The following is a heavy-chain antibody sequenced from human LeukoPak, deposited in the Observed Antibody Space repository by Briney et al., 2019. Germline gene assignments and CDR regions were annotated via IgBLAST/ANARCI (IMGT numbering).Heavy chain of an antibody. D-gene: IGHD6-13*01. CDR3: ARDSRLAAAGTEGSRGYYYYGMDV. Sequence: ASVKVSCKASGYTFTRYYIHWVRQAPGQGLEWMGIISPSGGSTSNAQKFQGRVTMTGDTSTSTVYMELSSLRAEDTAVYYCARDSRLAAAGTEGSRGYYYYGMDVWGQGTTVTVSS. CDR2: ISPSGGST. J-gene: IGHJ6*02. V-gene: IGHV1-46*01. CDR1: GYTFTRYY.